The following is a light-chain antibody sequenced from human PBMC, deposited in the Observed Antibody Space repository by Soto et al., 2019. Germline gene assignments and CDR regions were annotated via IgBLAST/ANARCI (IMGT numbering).Light chain of an antibody. CDR3: QHFGNSLWT. CDR2: GAS. CDR1: QSVSSSY. Sequence: EIVLTQSPGTLSLSPGERATLSCRASQSVSSSYLAWYQRKPGQAPRLLISGASSRATGIPDRFSGSGSGTDFTLTISGLEPEDFAVYYCQHFGNSLWTFGQGTKVDIK. J-gene: IGKJ1*01. V-gene: IGKV3-20*01.